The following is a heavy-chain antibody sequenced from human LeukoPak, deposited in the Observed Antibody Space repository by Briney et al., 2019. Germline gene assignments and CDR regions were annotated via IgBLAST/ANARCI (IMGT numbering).Heavy chain of an antibody. J-gene: IGHJ4*02. CDR2: MNPNSGNT. CDR1: GYTFTSYG. Sequence: ASVKVSCKASGYTFTSYGISWVRQAPGQGLEWMGWMNPNSGNTVYAQNFQGRVTMTRNTSISTAYMELSSLRSDDTAVYYCAVPGVPNSGDPKGRRLLYWGQGTLVTVSS. D-gene: IGHD2-21*02. V-gene: IGHV1-8*02. CDR3: AVPGVPNSGDPKGRRLLY.